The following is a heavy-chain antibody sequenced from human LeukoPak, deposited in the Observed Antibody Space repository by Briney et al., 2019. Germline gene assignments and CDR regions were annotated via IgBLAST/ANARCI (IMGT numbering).Heavy chain of an antibody. CDR3: NTTLGGA. CDR2: IRNKAAGGTT. CDR1: GFTFTNAW. Sequence: GGSLRLSCAASGFTFTNAWTCWVRQAPGKGLVWVGRIRNKAAGGTTDYAAPVKGRFTISRDDSKNTLFLQMNSLETEDTAVYYCNTTLGGAWGQGTLVTVSS. D-gene: IGHD3-16*01. J-gene: IGHJ5*02. V-gene: IGHV3-15*01.